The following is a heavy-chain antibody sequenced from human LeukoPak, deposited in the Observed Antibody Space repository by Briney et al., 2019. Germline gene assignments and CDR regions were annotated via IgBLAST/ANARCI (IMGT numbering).Heavy chain of an antibody. CDR3: AREVWSPNYYYYGMDV. D-gene: IGHD1-14*01. CDR2: MFYSGNT. Sequence: SETLSLTCSVSGGSVSSTSYYWGWVRQPPGKGLEWIASMFYSGNTYYNPSLKSRVTVSVDTSKNQFSLRLSSVTAADTAVYYCAREVWSPNYYYYGMDVWGQGTTVTVSS. CDR1: GGSVSSTSYY. J-gene: IGHJ6*02. V-gene: IGHV4-39*07.